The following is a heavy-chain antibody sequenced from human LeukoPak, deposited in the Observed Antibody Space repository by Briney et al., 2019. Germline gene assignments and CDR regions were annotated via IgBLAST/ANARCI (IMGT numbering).Heavy chain of an antibody. CDR3: ARGAQQLPPYYYYYYMDV. CDR1: GYTFTGYY. J-gene: IGHJ6*03. D-gene: IGHD6-13*01. CDR2: INPNSGGT. V-gene: IGHV1-2*02. Sequence: ASVKVSCKASGYTFTGYYMHWVRQAPGQGLEWMGWINPNSGGTNYAQKLQGRVTMTRDTSISTAYMELSRLRSDDTAVYYCARGAQQLPPYYYYYYMDVWGKGTTVTVSS.